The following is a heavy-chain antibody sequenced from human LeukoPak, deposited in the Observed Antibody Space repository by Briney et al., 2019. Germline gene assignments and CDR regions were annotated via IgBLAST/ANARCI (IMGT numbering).Heavy chain of an antibody. J-gene: IGHJ4*02. D-gene: IGHD3-22*01. CDR1: GYSFTSYW. V-gene: IGHV5-51*01. CDR3: ARRGYYYXSSGYYHHYFDY. Sequence: GESLKISCKVSGYSFTSYWIGWVRQMPGKGLEWMGIIYPGDSDTRYSPSSQGQVTISADKSISTAYLQWSSLKPSDTASDYCARRGYYYXSSGYYHHYFDYWGQGTLVTVSS. CDR2: IYPGDSDT.